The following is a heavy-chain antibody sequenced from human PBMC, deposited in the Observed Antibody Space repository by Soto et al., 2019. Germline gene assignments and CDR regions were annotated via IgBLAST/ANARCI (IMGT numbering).Heavy chain of an antibody. CDR3: ARGTSSWSLPPFDY. V-gene: IGHV1-18*01. D-gene: IGHD6-13*01. CDR1: GYTFTSYG. CDR2: ISAYNGNT. Sequence: ASVKVSCKASGYTFTSYGISWVRQAPGQGLEWMGWISAYNGNTNYAQKLQGRVTMTTDTSTSTAYMELRSLRSDDTGVYYCARGTSSWSLPPFDYWGQGTLVTVSS. J-gene: IGHJ4*02.